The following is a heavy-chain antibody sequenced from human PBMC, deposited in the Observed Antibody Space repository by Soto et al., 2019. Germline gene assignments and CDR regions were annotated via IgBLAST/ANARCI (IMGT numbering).Heavy chain of an antibody. Sequence: GGSLRLSCAASGFTFSSYAMSWVRQAPGKGLEWVSASSGSGGITYYAGCVKGRFSICRDNSKNTLYLQRNSLRAEDTAVYYCAKDRRTGTTFVDDWGQGTLVTVSS. CDR1: GFTFSSYA. J-gene: IGHJ4*02. D-gene: IGHD1-7*01. CDR2: SSGSGGIT. V-gene: IGHV3-23*01. CDR3: AKDRRTGTTFVDD.